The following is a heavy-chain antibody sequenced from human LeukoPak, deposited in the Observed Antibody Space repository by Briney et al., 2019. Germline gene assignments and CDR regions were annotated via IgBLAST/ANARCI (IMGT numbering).Heavy chain of an antibody. CDR3: ARERVGGNDGTFDY. CDR2: IRYDGSNK. V-gene: IGHV3-30*02. CDR1: GFTFSSYG. Sequence: GGSLRLSCAASGFTFSSYGMHWVRRAPGKGLEWVAFIRYDGSNKYYADSVKGRFTISRDNSKNTLYLQMNSLRAEDTAVYYCARERVGGNDGTFDYWGRGTLVTVSS. J-gene: IGHJ4*02. D-gene: IGHD1-1*01.